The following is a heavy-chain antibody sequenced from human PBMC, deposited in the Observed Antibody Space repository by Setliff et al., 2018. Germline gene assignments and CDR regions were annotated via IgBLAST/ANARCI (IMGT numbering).Heavy chain of an antibody. J-gene: IGHJ4*02. CDR2: INAANENT. D-gene: IGHD3-3*01. V-gene: IGHV1-3*01. CDR1: GYTFSSYS. Sequence: ASVKVSCKASGYTFSSYSMHWVRQAPGQRLEWMGWINAANENTQYSKKFQGRLTITTDTSTSTAYMALRSLRSDDTAVYYCARRATYYNFWSGYYDYWGQGTLVTVSS. CDR3: ARRATYYNFWSGYYDY.